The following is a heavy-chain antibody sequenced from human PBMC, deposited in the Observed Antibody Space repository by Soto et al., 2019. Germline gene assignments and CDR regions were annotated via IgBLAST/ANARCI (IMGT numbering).Heavy chain of an antibody. CDR1: GGSISSSNW. CDR3: ARAPRGNYGYPSYFDY. J-gene: IGHJ4*02. Sequence: PSETLSLTCAVSGGSISSSNWWSWVRQPPGKGLEWIGEIYHSGSTNYNPSLKSRVTISVDKSKNQFSLKLSSVTAADTAVYSCARAPRGNYGYPSYFDYWGQGTLVTV. V-gene: IGHV4-4*02. CDR2: IYHSGST. D-gene: IGHD3-10*01.